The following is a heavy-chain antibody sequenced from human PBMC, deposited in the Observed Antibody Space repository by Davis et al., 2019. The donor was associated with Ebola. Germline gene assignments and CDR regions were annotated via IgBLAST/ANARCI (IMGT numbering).Heavy chain of an antibody. V-gene: IGHV3-21*01. CDR1: VFTFSSYS. D-gene: IGHD3-3*01. CDR3: ASYDFWSGYDDY. Sequence: GESLKISCAASVFTFSSYSMNWVRQAPGKGLEWVSSISSSSSYIYYADSVKGRFTISRDNAKNSLYLQMNSLRAEDTAVYYCASYDFWSGYDDYWGKGTLVTVSS. CDR2: ISSSSSYI. J-gene: IGHJ4*02.